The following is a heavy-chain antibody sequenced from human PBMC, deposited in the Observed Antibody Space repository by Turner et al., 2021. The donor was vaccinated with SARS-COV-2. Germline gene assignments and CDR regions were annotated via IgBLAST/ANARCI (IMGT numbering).Heavy chain of an antibody. CDR1: GGSISSGGYY. CDR2: IYYSVST. V-gene: IGHV4-31*03. D-gene: IGHD4-17*01. CDR3: ARGYGGNSNYFDY. J-gene: IGHJ4*02. Sequence: QVQLQESGPGLVKPSQTLSLTCTVSGGSISSGGYYWSWISQHTGKGLAWIGYIYYSVSTYYNPSLKSRVTISVDTSKNQFSLKLSSVTAADTAVYYCARGYGGNSNYFDYWGQGTLVTVSS.